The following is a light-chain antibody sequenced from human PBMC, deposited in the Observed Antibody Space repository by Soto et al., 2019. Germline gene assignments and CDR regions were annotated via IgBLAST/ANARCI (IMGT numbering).Light chain of an antibody. CDR1: SSDVGAYNY. V-gene: IGLV2-11*01. Sequence: QSALTQPRSVSGSPGQSVTISCTGTSSDVGAYNYVSWYQQHPGKVPKLMIYDDSRRPSGVPDRFSGSKSGNTASLTISGLQADDEADYYCCSYAGSYTLVFGGGTKLTVL. CDR3: CSYAGSYTLV. J-gene: IGLJ3*02. CDR2: DDS.